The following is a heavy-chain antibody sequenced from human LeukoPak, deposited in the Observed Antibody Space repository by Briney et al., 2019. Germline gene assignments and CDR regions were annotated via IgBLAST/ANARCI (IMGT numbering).Heavy chain of an antibody. J-gene: IGHJ3*02. V-gene: IGHV3-74*01. D-gene: IGHD1/OR15-1a*01. Sequence: GGSLRLSCAASGFTFSSYWMHWVRQAPGKGLVWVSRINSDGSSTSYADSVKGRFTISRDNAKNTLYLRMNSLRAEDTAVYYCARGTRSDAFDIWGQGTMVTVSS. CDR2: INSDGSST. CDR1: GFTFSSYW. CDR3: ARGTRSDAFDI.